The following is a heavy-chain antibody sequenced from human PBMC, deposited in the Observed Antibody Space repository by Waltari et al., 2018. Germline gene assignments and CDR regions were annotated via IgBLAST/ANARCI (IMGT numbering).Heavy chain of an antibody. V-gene: IGHV3-23*01. D-gene: IGHD6-13*01. CDR3: AKDLRGPEAGTWYFDL. CDR1: GLTFSRGR. CDR2: VTADSGNT. J-gene: IGHJ2*01. Sequence: EVQLLESGGGLVQPGGSLRLSCAASGLTFSRGRRSGVRQAPGKGLEWVSAVTADSGNTYYADSVKGRFTISRDNSKNTLYLQMNSLRAEDTAIYYCAKDLRGPEAGTWYFDLWGRGTLVTVSS.